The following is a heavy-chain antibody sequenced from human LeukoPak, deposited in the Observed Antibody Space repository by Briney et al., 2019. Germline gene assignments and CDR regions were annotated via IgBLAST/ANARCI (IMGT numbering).Heavy chain of an antibody. J-gene: IGHJ5*02. CDR3: VRDIQWRFDP. CDR1: GYIFTSYG. V-gene: IGHV1-18*01. Sequence: ASVTVSYKASGYIFTSYGISWVRQAPGQGLEWMGWISTNNGNTNYAQRLRGRVTMTTDTSTSTAYMELRSLRSDDTAIYYCVRDIQWRFDPWGQGTLVTVSS. D-gene: IGHD2-8*01. CDR2: ISTNNGNT.